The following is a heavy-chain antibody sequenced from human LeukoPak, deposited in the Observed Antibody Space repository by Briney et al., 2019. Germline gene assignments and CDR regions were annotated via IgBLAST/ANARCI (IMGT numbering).Heavy chain of an antibody. J-gene: IGHJ3*02. V-gene: IGHV1-18*01. CDR2: ISPYNGNT. CDR3: AVTLGSYYDSSGYYYGFGAFDI. Sequence: GASVTVSCKASGYTFTTYGISWVRQAPGQGLEWMGWISPYNGNTHYIQNLQGRVTMTVDTSTNTASMELRSLRSDDTAVYYCAVTLGSYYDSSGYYYGFGAFDIWGQGTMVTVSS. D-gene: IGHD3-22*01. CDR1: GYTFTTYG.